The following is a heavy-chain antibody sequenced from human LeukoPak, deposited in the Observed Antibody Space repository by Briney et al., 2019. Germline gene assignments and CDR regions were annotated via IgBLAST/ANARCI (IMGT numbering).Heavy chain of an antibody. Sequence: NSGGSLRLSCAASGFTFSDYYMSWIRQAPGKGLEWVSYISSSGSTIYYADSVKGRFTISRDNAKNSLYLQMNSLRAEDTAVHYCARAPTDTAMVPSDYWGQGTLVTVSS. V-gene: IGHV3-11*01. CDR3: ARAPTDTAMVPSDY. D-gene: IGHD5-18*01. CDR1: GFTFSDYY. CDR2: ISSSGSTI. J-gene: IGHJ4*02.